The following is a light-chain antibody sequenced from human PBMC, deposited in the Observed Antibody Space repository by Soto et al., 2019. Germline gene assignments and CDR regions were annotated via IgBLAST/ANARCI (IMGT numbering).Light chain of an antibody. Sequence: EAVLTKSPGTLSLSPGERATLSCRASQSVSSSYLAWYQQKPGQAPRLLIYGASSRATGIPDRFSGSGSGTDFTLTISRLEPEDFAVYYCQQYGSSPPCTFGQGTQVDIK. J-gene: IGKJ1*01. V-gene: IGKV3-20*01. CDR3: QQYGSSPPCT. CDR2: GAS. CDR1: QSVSSSY.